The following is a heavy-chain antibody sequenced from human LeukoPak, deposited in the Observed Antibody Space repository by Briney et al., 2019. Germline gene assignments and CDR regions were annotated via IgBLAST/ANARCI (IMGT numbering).Heavy chain of an antibody. CDR1: GFTFRSYW. CDR2: INEDGSEK. J-gene: IGHJ4*02. Sequence: GGSLRLSCAASGFTFRSYWMSWVRQALGKGLEWVANINEDGSEKYYVDSVRGRFTISRDNAENSLYLQMNTLTTEDTAVYYCATTNNWRFGYWGQGTLVTVPS. D-gene: IGHD1-20*01. CDR3: ATTNNWRFGY. V-gene: IGHV3-7*01.